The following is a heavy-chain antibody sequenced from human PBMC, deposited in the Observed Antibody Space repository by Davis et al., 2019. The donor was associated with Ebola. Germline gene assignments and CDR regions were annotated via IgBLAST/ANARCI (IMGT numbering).Heavy chain of an antibody. Sequence: SETLSLTCTVSGGSIGGGNFYWAWVRQSPGRELDGMGSIYSGGATSHNPSLYSRVTISVDTSKNQFSLRLTSMTAADTAVYYCARPYGEFLGGAFDNWGQGILVTVSS. CDR2: IYSGGAT. J-gene: IGHJ4*02. D-gene: IGHD4-17*01. V-gene: IGHV4-39*01. CDR3: ARPYGEFLGGAFDN. CDR1: GGSIGGGNFY.